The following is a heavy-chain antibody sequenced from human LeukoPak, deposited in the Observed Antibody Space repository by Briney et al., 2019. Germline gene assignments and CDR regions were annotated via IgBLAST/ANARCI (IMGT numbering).Heavy chain of an antibody. Sequence: ASVTVSFTSSGYTFTVYYIHWVRQAPGQGLEWMGWVNPNSGDTNYPQKFQGRVTMTRDTSITTAYMELTGLRSDDTAVYYCARDPGVRGTTYWYFVLWGRGTLVTVSS. CDR1: GYTFTVYY. D-gene: IGHD4-17*01. V-gene: IGHV1-2*02. CDR3: ARDPGVRGTTYWYFVL. J-gene: IGHJ2*01. CDR2: VNPNSGDT.